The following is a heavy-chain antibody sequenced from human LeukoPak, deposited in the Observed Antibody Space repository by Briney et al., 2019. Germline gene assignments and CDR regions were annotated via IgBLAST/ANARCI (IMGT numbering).Heavy chain of an antibody. J-gene: IGHJ4*02. V-gene: IGHV3-11*01. CDR2: IRSSGSTI. D-gene: IGHD6-13*01. CDR3: ARDLPLIAAAGTCFDY. CDR1: GFTFSDYY. Sequence: PGGSLRLSCAASGFTFSDYYMSWIRQAPGKGLEWVSYIRSSGSTIYYADSVKGRFTISRDNAKNSLYLQMNSLRAEDTAVYYCARDLPLIAAAGTCFDYWGQGTLVTVSS.